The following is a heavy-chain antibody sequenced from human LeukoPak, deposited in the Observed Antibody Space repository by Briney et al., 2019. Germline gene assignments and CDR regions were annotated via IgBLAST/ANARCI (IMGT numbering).Heavy chain of an antibody. Sequence: PGGSPRLSCAASGFAFCAYWMHWVRQAPGKGLEWVSRINEDATTITYADSVKGRFIISRDNSKKSLYLQMNNLRAEDTAVYYCVRDLILVWTPGDDFDFWGQGTLVIVSS. CDR1: GFAFCAYW. CDR2: INEDATTI. J-gene: IGHJ4*02. V-gene: IGHV3-74*01. CDR3: VRDLILVWTPGDDFDF. D-gene: IGHD3-16*01.